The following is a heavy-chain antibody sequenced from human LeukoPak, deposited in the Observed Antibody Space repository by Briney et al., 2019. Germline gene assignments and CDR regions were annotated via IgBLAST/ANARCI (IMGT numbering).Heavy chain of an antibody. CDR3: ARVEFDPGSYVWGSYRSANFDY. CDR1: GDSISSGDYY. D-gene: IGHD3-16*02. CDR2: ISSSGST. J-gene: IGHJ4*02. Sequence: TSETLSLTCTVSGDSISSGDYYWSWIRQPAGKGLEWIGRISSSGSTNYNPSLKSRVTISVDTSKNQFSLKLSSVTAADTAVYYCARVEFDPGSYVWGSYRSANFDYWGQGTLVTVSS. V-gene: IGHV4-61*02.